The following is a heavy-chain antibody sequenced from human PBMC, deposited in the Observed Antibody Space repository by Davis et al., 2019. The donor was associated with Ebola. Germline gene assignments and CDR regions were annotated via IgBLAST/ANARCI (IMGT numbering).Heavy chain of an antibody. CDR1: AFTFSSYS. Sequence: GGSLRLSCAASAFTFSSYSMNWVRQAPGKGLEWVSAVSGGATSSYYADSVKGRFTISRDNSKNTLYLQMNSLRAEDTAMYYCAAHGDYDSISAMDVWGQGTTVTVSS. V-gene: IGHV3-23*01. CDR3: AAHGDYDSISAMDV. J-gene: IGHJ6*02. D-gene: IGHD3-22*01. CDR2: VSGGATSS.